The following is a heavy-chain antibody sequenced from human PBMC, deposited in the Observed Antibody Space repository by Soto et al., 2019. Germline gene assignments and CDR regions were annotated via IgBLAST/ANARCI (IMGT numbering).Heavy chain of an antibody. Sequence: QVPLVQSGTEVKRPGTSMKVSCKASGYTFTSFGISWVRQAPGQGLEWLGRIRAYNGRTDYAQKVQGRVTMTTDTSTNTAYMELRSLTSDDTGLYYCARDQGAGAYYWGQGTLVTVSS. CDR1: GYTFTSFG. CDR2: IRAYNGRT. J-gene: IGHJ4*02. CDR3: ARDQGAGAYY. V-gene: IGHV1-18*01. D-gene: IGHD1-26*01.